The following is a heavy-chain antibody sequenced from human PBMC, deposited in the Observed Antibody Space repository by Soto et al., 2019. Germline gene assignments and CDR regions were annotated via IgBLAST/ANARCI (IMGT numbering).Heavy chain of an antibody. V-gene: IGHV3-21*01. J-gene: IGHJ4*02. CDR2: INGRSNYV. CDR1: GFNFSTYT. CDR3: AREDGVVGSSSAFDH. Sequence: EVQVVESGGGLVKTGGSLRLSCVFAGFNFSTYTMNLVRQSPGQGLEWVSSINGRSNYVYYADSVKGRFTISRDNAKNSLYLQMNTLRAEDTAIYYCAREDGVVGSSSAFDHWGLGTLVTFSS. D-gene: IGHD1-26*01.